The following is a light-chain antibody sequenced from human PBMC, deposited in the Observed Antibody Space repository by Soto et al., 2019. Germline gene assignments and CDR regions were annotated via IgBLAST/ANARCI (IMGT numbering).Light chain of an antibody. J-gene: IGKJ2*01. V-gene: IGKV3-20*01. CDR1: QSVSSSY. CDR2: GAS. Sequence: EIVLTQSPGTLSLSPGERATLSCRASQSVSSSYLAWYQQKPGQAHRLLIYGASSRATGIPDRFSGSGSGTDFTLTISRLEPEDFAVYYCQQYGSSLYTVGQGTKLEIK. CDR3: QQYGSSLYT.